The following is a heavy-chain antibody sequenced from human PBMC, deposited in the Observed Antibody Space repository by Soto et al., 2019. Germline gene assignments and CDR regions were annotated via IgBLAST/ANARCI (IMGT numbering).Heavy chain of an antibody. CDR1: GFSLSTSGVG. V-gene: IGHV2-5*02. J-gene: IGHJ3*02. CDR3: ARSRQVVVAAHEAFDI. CDR2: IYWDDDK. Sequence: GSGPTLVNPTQTLTLTCTFSGFSLSTSGVGVGWIRQPPGKALEWLALIYWDDDKRYSPSLKSRLTITKDTSKNQVVLTMTNMDPVDTATYYCARSRQVVVAAHEAFDIWGQGTMVTVSS. D-gene: IGHD2-15*01.